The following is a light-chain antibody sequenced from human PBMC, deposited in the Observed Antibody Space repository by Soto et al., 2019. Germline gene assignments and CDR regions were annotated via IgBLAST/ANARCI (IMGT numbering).Light chain of an antibody. CDR3: HQYASSQFT. CDR2: DTS. Sequence: EIVLMQSPGTLSLSPGEGATLSCRASQSVNNNYLAWYQQRPGQAPTVLIFDTSRRATGVPHRFSGSGSGTDLTLRISRVEPDDLAVYYYHQYASSQFTFGPGKTVNIK. CDR1: QSVNNNY. J-gene: IGKJ3*01. V-gene: IGKV3-20*01.